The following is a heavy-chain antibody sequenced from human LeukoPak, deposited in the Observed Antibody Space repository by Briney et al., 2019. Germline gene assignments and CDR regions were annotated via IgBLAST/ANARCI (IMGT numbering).Heavy chain of an antibody. J-gene: IGHJ4*01. CDR3: VRSAFLTTEFYFDY. V-gene: IGHV3-7*01. CDR1: GFTFSSYW. D-gene: IGHD4-11*01. Sequence: GGSLRLSCAASGFTFSSYWMSWVRQAPGKGLEWVANIKQDGSEKYYVDSVKGRFTISRDSAKNTLYLQMNSLRAEDTAVYYCVRSAFLTTEFYFDYWGHGTLVTVSS. CDR2: IKQDGSEK.